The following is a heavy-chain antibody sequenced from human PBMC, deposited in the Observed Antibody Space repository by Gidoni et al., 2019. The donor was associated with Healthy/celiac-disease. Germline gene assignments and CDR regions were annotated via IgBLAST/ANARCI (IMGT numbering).Heavy chain of an antibody. CDR1: GFTFSSYW. Sequence: EVQLVESGGGLVQPGGSLRLSCAASGFTFSSYWMHWVRQAPGKGLVWVSRINSDGSSTSYADSVKGRFTISRDNAKNTLYLQMNSLRAEDTAVYYCAKVAPNQATFYFDYWGQGTLVTVSS. D-gene: IGHD5-12*01. J-gene: IGHJ4*02. CDR2: INSDGSST. V-gene: IGHV3-74*01. CDR3: AKVAPNQATFYFDY.